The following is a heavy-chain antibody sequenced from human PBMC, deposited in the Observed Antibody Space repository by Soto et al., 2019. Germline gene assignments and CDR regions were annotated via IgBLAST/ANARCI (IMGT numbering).Heavy chain of an antibody. CDR2: IYYSGST. Sequence: QLQLQESGPGLVKPSETLSLTCTVSGGSISSSSYYWGWIRQPPGKGLEWIGSIYYSGSTYYNPSLKSRVTISVDTSKNQFSLKLSSVTAADTAVYYCARTLPIAVAGTSANWFDPWGQGTLVTVSS. V-gene: IGHV4-39*01. CDR1: GGSISSSSYY. CDR3: ARTLPIAVAGTSANWFDP. D-gene: IGHD6-19*01. J-gene: IGHJ5*02.